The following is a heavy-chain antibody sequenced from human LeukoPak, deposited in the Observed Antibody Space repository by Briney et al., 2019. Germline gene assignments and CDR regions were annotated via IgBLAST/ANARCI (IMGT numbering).Heavy chain of an antibody. J-gene: IGHJ4*02. CDR3: SRDYTPHYHAAGQLD. CDR1: GGTFSSHA. CDR2: IIPILGTP. D-gene: IGHD3-16*01. Sequence: GASVKVSCKASGGTFSSHAINWVRQAPGQGLEWMGGIIPILGTPKYAQKFHGRVTITADESTSTVYMAVSSLRSEDTAVYYCSRDYTPHYHAAGQLDWGQGTRVTVSS. V-gene: IGHV1-69*13.